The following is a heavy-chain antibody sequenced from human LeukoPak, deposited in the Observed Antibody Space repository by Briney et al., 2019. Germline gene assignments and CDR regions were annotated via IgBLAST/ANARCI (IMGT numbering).Heavy chain of an antibody. CDR2: ISYDGSHK. CDR1: GFTFSTYA. V-gene: IGHV3-30*04. Sequence: GGSLRLSCAASGFTFSTYAMHWVRQAPGKGLEWVAVISYDGSHKYFADSVKGRFTISRDDSKNTLYLQMNSLKTEDTAVYYCTTGPVIVVVPAAMSEGYYYYYMDVWGKGTTVTISS. CDR3: TTGPVIVVVPAAMSEGYYYYYMDV. D-gene: IGHD2-2*01. J-gene: IGHJ6*03.